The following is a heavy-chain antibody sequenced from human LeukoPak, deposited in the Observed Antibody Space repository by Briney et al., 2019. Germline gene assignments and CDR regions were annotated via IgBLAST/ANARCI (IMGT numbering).Heavy chain of an antibody. CDR2: INPSGGST. Sequence: ASVKVSCKASGYTFTSYYMHWVRQAPGQGLEWMGIINPSGGSTSYAQKFQGRVTMTRDTSTSTAYMELRSLRSDDTAVYYCARVTMVRGVIVAFDIWGQGTMVTVSS. CDR3: ARVTMVRGVIVAFDI. D-gene: IGHD3-10*01. J-gene: IGHJ3*02. CDR1: GYTFTSYY. V-gene: IGHV1-46*01.